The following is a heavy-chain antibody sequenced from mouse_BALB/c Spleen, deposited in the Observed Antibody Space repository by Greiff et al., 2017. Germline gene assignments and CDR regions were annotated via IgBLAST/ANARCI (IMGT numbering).Heavy chain of an antibody. V-gene: IGHV3-6*02. Sequence: EVQRVESGPGLVKPSQSLSLTCSVTGYSITSGYYWNWIRQFPGNKLEWMGYISYDGSNNYNPSLKNRISITRDTSKNQFFLKLNSVTTEDTATYYCARGNWGPFAYWGQGTLVTVSA. CDR3: ARGNWGPFAY. CDR2: ISYDGSN. J-gene: IGHJ3*01. CDR1: GYSITSGYY. D-gene: IGHD4-1*01.